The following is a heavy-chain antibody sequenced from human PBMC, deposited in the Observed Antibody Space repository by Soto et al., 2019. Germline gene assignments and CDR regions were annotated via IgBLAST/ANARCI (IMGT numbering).Heavy chain of an antibody. V-gene: IGHV3-30-3*01. CDR3: ARAGGWIQLCSYSDY. Sequence: GGSLRLSCAASGFTFSSYAMHWVRQDPGTGLEWVAVISYDGSNKYYADSVKGRFTISRDNSKNTLYLQMNRLRAEDTAVYYCARAGGWIQLCSYSDYWGQGTLVIVSS. CDR1: GFTFSSYA. CDR2: ISYDGSNK. J-gene: IGHJ4*02. D-gene: IGHD5-18*01.